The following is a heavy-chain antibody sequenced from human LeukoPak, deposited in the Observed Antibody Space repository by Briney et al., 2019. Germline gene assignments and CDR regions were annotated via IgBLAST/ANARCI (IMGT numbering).Heavy chain of an antibody. V-gene: IGHV3-30*18. J-gene: IGHJ4*02. CDR3: AKDRYSYAYEYFDC. CDR2: ISYDGRNK. CDR1: GFTFSSYG. D-gene: IGHD5-18*01. Sequence: PGGSLRLSCAASGFTFSSYGMHWVRQAPGKGLEWVAVISYDGRNKKYADSVKGRFTISRDNSKHTLYLQMNSLRAEDTAVYYCAKDRYSYAYEYFDCWGQGTLVTVSS.